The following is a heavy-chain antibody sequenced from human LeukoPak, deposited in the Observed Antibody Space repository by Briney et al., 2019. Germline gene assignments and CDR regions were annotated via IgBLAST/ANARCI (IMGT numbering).Heavy chain of an antibody. V-gene: IGHV3-23*01. Sequence: GGSLRLSCEASGFTFSNYGMNWVRQAPGKGLEWVSYIRPNDGTTHYADSVKGRFTISRDNSKNTLYLQMNYLRAEDTAVYYCAKDPTSVGGRHDWLLDSWGQGTLVTVSS. D-gene: IGHD3-9*01. J-gene: IGHJ5*02. CDR1: GFTFSNYG. CDR2: IRPNDGTT. CDR3: AKDPTSVGGRHDWLLDS.